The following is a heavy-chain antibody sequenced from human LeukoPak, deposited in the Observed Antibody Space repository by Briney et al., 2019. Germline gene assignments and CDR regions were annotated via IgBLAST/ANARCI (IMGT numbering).Heavy chain of an antibody. CDR3: TSQKGYNNNY. V-gene: IGHV3-73*01. J-gene: IGHJ4*02. D-gene: IGHD1-14*01. CDR1: GFTFSGSA. Sequence: QPGGSLRLSCAASGFTFSGSAMHWVGQASGKGLDWVGRIRRKGNNYATAYAASVKGRFTISRDDTKNTAYLQMNSLKTEDTAMYYCTSQKGYNNNYWGQGTLVTVSS. CDR2: IRRKGNNYAT.